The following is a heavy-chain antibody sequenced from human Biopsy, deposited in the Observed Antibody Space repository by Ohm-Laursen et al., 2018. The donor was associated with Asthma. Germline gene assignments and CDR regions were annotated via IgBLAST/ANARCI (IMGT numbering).Heavy chain of an antibody. D-gene: IGHD4-17*01. CDR1: GAYIGSRDHH. Sequence: PSETLSLTCTVGGAYIGSRDHHWSWIRQSPGTGLEWIGFVFWSGTTHYNRSLERRLSISIDTTRNEFSITLRSVTAADTAVYFCARVASYGDLYFGIDVWGPGTTVSVS. V-gene: IGHV4-30-4*01. J-gene: IGHJ6*02. CDR3: ARVASYGDLYFGIDV. CDR2: VFWSGTT.